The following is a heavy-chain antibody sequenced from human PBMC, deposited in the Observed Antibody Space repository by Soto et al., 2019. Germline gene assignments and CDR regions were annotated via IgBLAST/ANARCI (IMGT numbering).Heavy chain of an antibody. CDR1: GFTFSSYA. CDR3: ARVRGYGPYYYYGMDV. V-gene: IGHV3-30-3*01. Sequence: GGSLRLSCAASGFTFSSYAMHWVRQAPGKGLEWVAVISYDGSNKYYADSVKGRFTISRDNSKNTLYLQMNSLRAEDTAVYYCARVRGYGPYYYYGMDVWGQGTTVTVSS. D-gene: IGHD6-25*01. CDR2: ISYDGSNK. J-gene: IGHJ6*02.